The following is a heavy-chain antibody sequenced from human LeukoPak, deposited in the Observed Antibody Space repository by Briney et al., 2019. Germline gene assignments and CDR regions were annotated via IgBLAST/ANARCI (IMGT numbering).Heavy chain of an antibody. Sequence: SETLSLTCTVSGGSISSYYWSWLRQPPGKGLEWIGYIYYSGSTNYNASLKRRVTISVDTSKNQFSLTLSSVTAADTAVYYCAREAANGITIFTPHFDYWSEGTLVTVSS. J-gene: IGHJ4*02. CDR2: IYYSGST. D-gene: IGHD3-3*01. CDR1: GGSISSYY. CDR3: AREAANGITIFTPHFDY. V-gene: IGHV4-59*01.